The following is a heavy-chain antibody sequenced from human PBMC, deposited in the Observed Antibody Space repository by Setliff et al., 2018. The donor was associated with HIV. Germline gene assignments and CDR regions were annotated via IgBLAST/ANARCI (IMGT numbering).Heavy chain of an antibody. D-gene: IGHD6-19*01. J-gene: IGHJ4*02. CDR1: GFTFSSYG. CDR2: ILHDGSDK. CDR3: TKDHLSGWASDC. V-gene: IGHV3-30*02. Sequence: GGSLRLSCVASGFTFSSYGMHWVRQAPGKGLEWVAFILHDGSDKDCSDSVKGRFTISRDNSKNLVYLQMDSLRVEDTAMYYCTKDHLSGWASDCWGQGTLVTVS.